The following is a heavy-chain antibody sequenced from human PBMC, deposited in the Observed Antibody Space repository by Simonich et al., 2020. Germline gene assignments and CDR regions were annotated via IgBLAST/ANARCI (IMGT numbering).Heavy chain of an antibody. V-gene: IGHV1-2*02. Sequence: QVQLVQSGAEVKKPGASVKVSCKASGYTFTGFYMHWVRQAPGQGLEWKEWIYPNSGGTKQAQKFQGRVTMTRDTSISTAYMELSRLRSDDTAVYYCARGALTGDYYYMDVWGKGTTVTVSS. CDR1: GYTFTGFY. CDR2: IYPNSGGT. D-gene: IGHD7-27*01. CDR3: ARGALTGDYYYMDV. J-gene: IGHJ6*03.